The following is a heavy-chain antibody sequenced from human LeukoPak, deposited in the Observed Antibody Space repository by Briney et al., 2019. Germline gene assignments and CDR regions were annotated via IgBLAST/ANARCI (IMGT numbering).Heavy chain of an antibody. J-gene: IGHJ3*02. Sequence: VASVKVSCKASGGTFSSYAISWVRQAPGQGLEWMGRIIPILGIANYAQKFQGRVTITADKSTSTAYMELSSLRSEDTAVYYCARGVQQLDHQRSDAFDIWGQGTMVTVSS. V-gene: IGHV1-69*04. CDR3: ARGVQQLDHQRSDAFDI. D-gene: IGHD6-6*01. CDR2: IIPILGIA. CDR1: GGTFSSYA.